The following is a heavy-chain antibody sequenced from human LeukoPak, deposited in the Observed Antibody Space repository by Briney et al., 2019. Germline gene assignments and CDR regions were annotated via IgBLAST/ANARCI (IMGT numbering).Heavy chain of an antibody. Sequence: GGSLRLSCTVSGFTVSSNSMNWVRQAPGKGLEWVSSISSFGSYIYYADSVKGRFTISRDNAKNSLYLQMNSLRVEDTAVYYCARVPPRIRGGTFDIWGQGTMVTVSS. J-gene: IGHJ3*02. V-gene: IGHV3-21*01. CDR3: ARVPPRIRGGTFDI. CDR1: GFTVSSNS. D-gene: IGHD2-15*01. CDR2: ISSFGSYI.